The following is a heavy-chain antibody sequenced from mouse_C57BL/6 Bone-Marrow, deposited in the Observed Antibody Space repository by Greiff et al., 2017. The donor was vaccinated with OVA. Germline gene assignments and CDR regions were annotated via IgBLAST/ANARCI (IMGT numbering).Heavy chain of an antibody. D-gene: IGHD2-5*01. Sequence: QVQLQQPGAELVKPGASVKMSCKASGYTFTSYWITWVKQRPGQGLEWIGRIDPNSGGTKYNEKFKSKATLTVDKPSSTAYMQLSSLTSEDSAVYYCVQVKDAYYSNYVNYWGQGTTLTVSS. J-gene: IGHJ2*01. CDR2: IDPNSGGT. CDR1: GYTFTSYW. CDR3: VQVKDAYYSNYVNY. V-gene: IGHV1-72*01.